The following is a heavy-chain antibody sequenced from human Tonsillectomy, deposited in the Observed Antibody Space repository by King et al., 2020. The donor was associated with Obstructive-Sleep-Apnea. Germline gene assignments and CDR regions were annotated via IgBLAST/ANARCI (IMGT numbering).Heavy chain of an antibody. CDR3: ARRGSGGNWPFFDS. CDR2: ISDSGDTM. D-gene: IGHD1-1*01. Sequence: QVQLVESGGGFVRPGGSLRLSCAASRFSFSDYDMAWIRQAPGKGLECLSYISDSGDTMYYADSVKGRFTISRDNAKDSLDLQMDSLRAEDTAVYFCARRGSGGNWPFFDSWGQGTLVTVSS. J-gene: IGHJ4*02. CDR1: RFSFSDYD. V-gene: IGHV3-11*01.